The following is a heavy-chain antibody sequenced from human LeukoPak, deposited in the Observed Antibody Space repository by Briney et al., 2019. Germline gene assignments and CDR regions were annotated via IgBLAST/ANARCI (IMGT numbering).Heavy chain of an antibody. D-gene: IGHD6-13*01. J-gene: IGHJ4*02. Sequence: PSETLSLTCTVSGGSISSSSYYWGWIRQPPGKGLEWIGSIYYSGSTYYNPSLKSRVTISVDTSKNQFPLKLSSVTAADTAVYYCARHGRIAAAVRVFDYWGQGTLVTVSS. CDR1: GGSISSSSYY. V-gene: IGHV4-39*01. CDR3: ARHGRIAAAVRVFDY. CDR2: IYYSGST.